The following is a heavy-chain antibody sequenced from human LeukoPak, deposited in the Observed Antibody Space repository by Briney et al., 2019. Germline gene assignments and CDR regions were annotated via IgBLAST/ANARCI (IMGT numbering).Heavy chain of an antibody. CDR3: ARDGRKRWWFPQMGFPP. J-gene: IGHJ5*02. V-gene: IGHV4-34*01. D-gene: IGHD2-15*01. CDR1: GGSFSGYY. Sequence: PSETLSLTCAVYGGSFSGYYWSWIRQPPGKGLEWIGEINHSGSTNYNPSLKSRVTISVDTSKNQFSLKLSSVTAADPAVYYCARDGRKRWWFPQMGFPPGGQEPL. CDR2: INHSGST.